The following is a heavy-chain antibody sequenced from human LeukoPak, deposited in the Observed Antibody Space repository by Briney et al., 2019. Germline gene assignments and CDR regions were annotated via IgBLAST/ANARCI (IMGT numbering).Heavy chain of an antibody. J-gene: IGHJ3*02. CDR2: INTDGGRT. D-gene: IGHD3-10*01. V-gene: IGHV3-74*01. CDR3: AREAENYGLTLDI. Sequence: PGGSLRLSCAASGFRFSGYWMHWVRQAPGKGLVWVSLINTDGGRTAYADSVKGRFTISRDNAKNTLYLQMNSLRAEDTAVYYCAREAENYGLTLDIWGQGTMVTVSS. CDR1: GFRFSGYW.